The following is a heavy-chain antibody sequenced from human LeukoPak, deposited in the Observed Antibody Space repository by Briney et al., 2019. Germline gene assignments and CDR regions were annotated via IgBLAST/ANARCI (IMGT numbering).Heavy chain of an antibody. CDR2: ISSSGSTI. CDR3: ARDTTVVVPAAGRYYYYGMDV. J-gene: IGHJ6*02. V-gene: IGHV3-48*03. CDR1: GFTFSSYE. D-gene: IGHD2-2*01. Sequence: PGGSLRLSCAASGFTFSSYEMNWVRQAPGKGLEWVSYISSSGSTIYYADSVKGRFTISRDNAKNSLYLQMNSLRAEDTAVYYCARDTTVVVPAAGRYYYYGMDVWGQGTTVTVSS.